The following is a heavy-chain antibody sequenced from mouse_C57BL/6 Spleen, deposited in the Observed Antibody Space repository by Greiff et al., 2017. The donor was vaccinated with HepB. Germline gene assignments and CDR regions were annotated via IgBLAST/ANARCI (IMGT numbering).Heavy chain of an antibody. CDR3: ARRGGLITTVVGYFDV. D-gene: IGHD1-1*01. J-gene: IGHJ1*03. Sequence: QVTLKECGPGILQPSQTLSLTCSFSGFSLSTFGMGVGWIRQPSGKGLEWLAHIWWDDDKYYNPALKSRLTISKDTSKNQVFLKIANVDTADTATYYCARRGGLITTVVGYFDVWGTGTTVTVSS. CDR1: GFSLSTFGMG. V-gene: IGHV8-8*01. CDR2: IWWDDDK.